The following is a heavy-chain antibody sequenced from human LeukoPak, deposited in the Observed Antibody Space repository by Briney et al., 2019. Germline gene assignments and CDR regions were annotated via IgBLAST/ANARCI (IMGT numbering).Heavy chain of an antibody. CDR1: GGSISRYY. CDR2: IYYSGST. V-gene: IGHV4-59*01. Sequence: SETLSLTCTVSGGSISRYYWSWIRQPPGKGLEWIGYIYYSGSTNYNPSLKSRVTISVDTSKNQFSLKLSSVTAADTAVYYCAXXXXXXVPAHISAGYYYMDVWGKGTTVTVSS. J-gene: IGHJ6*03. CDR3: AXXXXXXVPAHISAGYYYMDV. D-gene: IGHD2-2*01.